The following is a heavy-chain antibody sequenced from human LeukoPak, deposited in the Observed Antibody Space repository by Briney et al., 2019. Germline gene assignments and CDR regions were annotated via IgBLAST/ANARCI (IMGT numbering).Heavy chain of an antibody. CDR1: GFTFSSYS. CDR2: ISSSSSTI. D-gene: IGHD2-2*02. CDR3: ARDTFDCSSTSCYIKTFDY. V-gene: IGHV3-48*01. J-gene: IGHJ4*02. Sequence: GGSLRLSCAASGFTFSSYSMNWVRQAPGKGLEWASYISSSSSTIYYADSVKGRFTISRDNAKNSLYLQMNSLRAEDTAAYYCARDTFDCSSTSCYIKTFDYWGQGTLVTVSS.